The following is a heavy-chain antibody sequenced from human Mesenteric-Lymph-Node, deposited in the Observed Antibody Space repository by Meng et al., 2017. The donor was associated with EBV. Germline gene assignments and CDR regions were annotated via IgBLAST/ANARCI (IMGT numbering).Heavy chain of an antibody. Sequence: GQVENFGGEVKRPEATVKISCKVSGYNFNDYYMHWVQQAPGKGLEWMGLVDPEDGETIYAEKFQGRVSITADTSTDTAYMELSSLRSEDTAMYYCAISQHYTTFYWFDPWGQGTLVTVSS. CDR3: AISQHYTTFYWFDP. D-gene: IGHD3-3*01. CDR1: GYNFNDYY. J-gene: IGHJ5*02. CDR2: VDPEDGET. V-gene: IGHV1-69-2*01.